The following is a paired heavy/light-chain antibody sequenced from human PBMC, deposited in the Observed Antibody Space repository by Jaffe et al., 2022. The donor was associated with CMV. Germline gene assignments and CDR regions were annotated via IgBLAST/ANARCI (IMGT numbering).Heavy chain of an antibody. D-gene: IGHD2-15*01. CDR1: GYTFTGYY. J-gene: IGHJ5*02. V-gene: IGHV1-2*04. Sequence: QVQLVQSGAEVKKPGASVKVSCKASGYTFTGYYMHWVRQAPGQGLEWMGWINPNSGGTNYAQKFQGWVTMTRDTSISTAYMELSRLRSDDTAVYYCARDRGTAISYCSGGSCNWFDPWGQGTLVTVSS. CDR2: INPNSGGT. CDR3: ARDRGTAISYCSGGSCNWFDP.
Light chain of an antibody. V-gene: IGLV2-14*03. Sequence: QSALTQPASVSGSPGQSITISCTGTSSDVGGYNYVSWYQQHPGKAPKLMIYDVSNRPSGVSNRFSGSKSGNTASLTISGLQAEDEADYYCSSYTSSSTSYVFGTGTKVTVL. CDR3: SSYTSSSTSYV. J-gene: IGLJ1*01. CDR1: SSDVGGYNY. CDR2: DVS.